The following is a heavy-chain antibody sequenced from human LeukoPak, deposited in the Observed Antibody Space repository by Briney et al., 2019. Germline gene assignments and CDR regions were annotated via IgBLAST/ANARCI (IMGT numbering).Heavy chain of an antibody. D-gene: IGHD3-3*01. J-gene: IGHJ5*02. CDR2: IYYSGST. Sequence: PSETLSLTCTVSGGSISSHYWSWIRQPPGKGLEWIGYIYYSGSTNYNPSLKSRVTISVDTSKNQFSLKLSSVTAADTAVHYCARGDGYYDFWSGYYGALPEDPGFDPWGQGTLVTVSS. CDR3: ARGDGYYDFWSGYYGALPEDPGFDP. CDR1: GGSISSHY. V-gene: IGHV4-59*11.